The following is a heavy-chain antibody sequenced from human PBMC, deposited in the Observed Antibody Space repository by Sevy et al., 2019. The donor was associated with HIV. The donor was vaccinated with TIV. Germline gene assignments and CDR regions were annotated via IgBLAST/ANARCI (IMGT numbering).Heavy chain of an antibody. J-gene: IGHJ3*02. CDR1: GFTFSSYA. Sequence: GGSLRLSCAASGFTFSSYAMHWVRQAPGKGLEWVAVISYDGSNKYYADSVKGRFTISRDNSKNTLYLQMNSLRAEDTAVYYCARDSGNSGDAFDIWGQWTMVTVSS. D-gene: IGHD2-15*01. V-gene: IGHV3-30-3*01. CDR2: ISYDGSNK. CDR3: ARDSGNSGDAFDI.